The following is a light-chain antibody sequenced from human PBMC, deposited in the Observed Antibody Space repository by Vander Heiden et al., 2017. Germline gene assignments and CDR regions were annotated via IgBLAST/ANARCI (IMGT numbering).Light chain of an antibody. J-gene: IGLJ3*02. V-gene: IGLV2-23*02. Sequence: QSALTQPPSVSGSPGPSITLSFTCTSSDVGSYNLVSWYQQHPGKAPKLRIYEVSKRPSGVSNRFSGSKSGNTASLTISGLQAEDEADYYCCSYAGSSSWVFGRGTKLTVL. CDR3: CSYAGSSSWV. CDR2: EVS. CDR1: SSDVGSYNL.